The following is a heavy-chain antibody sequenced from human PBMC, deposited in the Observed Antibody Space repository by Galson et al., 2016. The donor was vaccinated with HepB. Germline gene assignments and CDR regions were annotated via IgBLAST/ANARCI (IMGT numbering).Heavy chain of an antibody. J-gene: IGHJ4*02. V-gene: IGHV3-23*01. D-gene: IGHD2-2*01. CDR2: ISAGGGTK. CDR3: VKKTSTSHFDY. Sequence: SLRLSCAPSGFNFNNFAMNWVRQVPGKGLEWVSSISAGGGTKHYADSVKGRFTISRDNARNTLFLQMDSLKDDDTGLYFCVKKTSTSHFDYWGQGTQVTVSS. CDR1: GFNFNNFA.